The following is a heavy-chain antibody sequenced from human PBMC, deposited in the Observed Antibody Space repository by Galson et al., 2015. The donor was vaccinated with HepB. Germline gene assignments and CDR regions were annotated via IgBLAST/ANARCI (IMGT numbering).Heavy chain of an antibody. D-gene: IGHD3-10*01. V-gene: IGHV1-2*06. CDR1: GDAFSTYL. J-gene: IGHJ5*02. Sequence: SVKVSCKASGDAFSTYLMHWVRQAPGQGLEWMGRINPHNGGTYYPQKFQGRVNVTRDTSTKTVFMELSGLRPDNTAVYYCARDGSGNHFHFDPWGQGTLVIVSS. CDR3: ARDGSGNHFHFDP. CDR2: INPHNGGT.